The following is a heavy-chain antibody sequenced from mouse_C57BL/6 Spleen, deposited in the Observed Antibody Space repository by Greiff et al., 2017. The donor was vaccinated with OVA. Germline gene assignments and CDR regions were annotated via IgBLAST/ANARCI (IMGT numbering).Heavy chain of an antibody. D-gene: IGHD1-1*01. CDR2: IDPSDSDT. CDR1: GYTFTSYW. J-gene: IGHJ3*01. CDR3: ARQGSSYVAWFAY. Sequence: QVQLQQPGAELVMPGASVKLSCKASGYTFTSYWMHWVKQRPGQGLEWIGEIDPSDSDTNYNQKFKGKSTLTVDKSSSTAYMQLSSLTSEDSAVYYCARQGSSYVAWFAYWGQGTLVTVSA. V-gene: IGHV1-69*01.